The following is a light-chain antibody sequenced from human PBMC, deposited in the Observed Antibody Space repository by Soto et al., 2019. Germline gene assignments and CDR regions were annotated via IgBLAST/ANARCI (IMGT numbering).Light chain of an antibody. V-gene: IGKV2-28*01. Sequence: VMTQSPLSLPVTPGESASISCRSSQSLLHSNGFNYLDWYLQKPGQSPQLLIYLGSTRASGVPDRFSGSGSGTDFTLKISRVEADDVGVYYCMQALQSPITFGQGTRLEIK. CDR1: QSLLHSNGFNY. J-gene: IGKJ5*01. CDR2: LGS. CDR3: MQALQSPIT.